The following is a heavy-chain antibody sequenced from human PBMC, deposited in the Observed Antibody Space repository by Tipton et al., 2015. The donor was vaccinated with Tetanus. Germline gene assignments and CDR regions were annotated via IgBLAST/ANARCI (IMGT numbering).Heavy chain of an antibody. D-gene: IGHD1-1*01. Sequence: TLSLTCSVSGGSISSGDYFWSWIRQLPGKGLECLGNFHHSGSTYYDPSLKSRVTISVDTSKKQFSLRLSSVTAADTAVYYCARHYNYPSIFDFWGQGALVTVSS. CDR1: GGSISSGDYF. V-gene: IGHV4-30-4*08. J-gene: IGHJ4*02. CDR3: ARHYNYPSIFDF. CDR2: FHHSGST.